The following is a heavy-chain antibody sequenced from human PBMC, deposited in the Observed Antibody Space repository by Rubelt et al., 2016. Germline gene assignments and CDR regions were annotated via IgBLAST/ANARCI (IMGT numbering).Heavy chain of an antibody. CDR3: ASFDYGSGSPYYYYYGMDV. Sequence: KGLEWIGEINQSGSKKENKARKSRVTISVDTSKNQFYLKLSSGTAAETAGYYCASFDYGSGSPYYYYYGMDVWGQGTTVTVSS. D-gene: IGHD3-10*01. V-gene: IGHV4-34*01. CDR2: INQSGSK. J-gene: IGHJ6*02.